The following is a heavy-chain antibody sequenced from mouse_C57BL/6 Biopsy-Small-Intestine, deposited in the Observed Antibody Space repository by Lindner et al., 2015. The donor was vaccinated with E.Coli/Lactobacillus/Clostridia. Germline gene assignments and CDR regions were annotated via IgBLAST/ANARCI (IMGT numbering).Heavy chain of an antibody. CDR2: INPKSGGT. CDR1: GYTFTGYY. D-gene: IGHD1-3*01. CDR3: ASLLIEVAGLDAFDI. V-gene: IGHV1-72*04. Sequence: SVKVSCKASGYTFTGYYMHWVRQAPGQGLEWMGRINPKSGGTNYAQKFQGRVTMTRDTSISTAYMELSRLRSDDTAVYYCASLLIEVAGLDAFDIWGQGTMVTVSS. J-gene: IGHJ3*01.